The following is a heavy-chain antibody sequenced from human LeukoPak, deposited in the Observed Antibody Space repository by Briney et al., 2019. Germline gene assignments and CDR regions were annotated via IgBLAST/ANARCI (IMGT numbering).Heavy chain of an antibody. Sequence: GESLKISCKGSGYSFTSYWIGWVRQMPGKGLEWMGIIYPGDSDTRYSPSFQGQVTISADKSISTAYLQWSSLKASDTAMYYCARRDYCGGDCCSIPPFDYWGQGTLVTVSS. CDR3: ARRDYCGGDCCSIPPFDY. V-gene: IGHV5-51*01. J-gene: IGHJ4*02. CDR1: GYSFTSYW. CDR2: IYPGDSDT. D-gene: IGHD2-21*02.